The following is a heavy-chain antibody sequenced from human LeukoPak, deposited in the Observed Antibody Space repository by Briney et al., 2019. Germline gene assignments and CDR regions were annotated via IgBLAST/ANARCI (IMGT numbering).Heavy chain of an antibody. D-gene: IGHD2-15*01. CDR2: ISSSSSYI. CDR1: GFTFSSYS. Sequence: PGGSLRLSCAASGFTFSSYSMNWVRQAPGKGLEWVSSISSSSSYIYYADSVKGRFTISRDNAKNSLYLQMNSLRAEDTALYYCAKDLTPGGSYYYYYGMDVWGQGTTVTVSS. V-gene: IGHV3-21*04. J-gene: IGHJ6*02. CDR3: AKDLTPGGSYYYYYGMDV.